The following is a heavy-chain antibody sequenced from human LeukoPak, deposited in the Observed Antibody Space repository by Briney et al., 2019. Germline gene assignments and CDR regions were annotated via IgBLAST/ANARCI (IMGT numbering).Heavy chain of an antibody. CDR2: ISSDGRDK. CDR3: AKDEPMAAAAYYFGY. V-gene: IGHV3-30*18. D-gene: IGHD6-13*01. Sequence: QTGRSLRLSCAASGFTFNAYGMHWVRQAPGKGLEWVAVISSDGRDKKSADSVKGRFTISRDNSKNMVYLQMNSLRPEDTAVYYRAKDEPMAAAAYYFGYWGQGTLVTVSS. CDR1: GFTFNAYG. J-gene: IGHJ4*02.